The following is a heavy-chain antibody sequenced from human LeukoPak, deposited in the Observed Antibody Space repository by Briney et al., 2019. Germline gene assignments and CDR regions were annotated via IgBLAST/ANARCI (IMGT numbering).Heavy chain of an antibody. D-gene: IGHD3-22*01. Sequence: GGSLRLSCAASGFTFSIYAMSWVRQAPGKGLEWVPTFSKSGTTTYYPDSMKGRFTISRDNSKNTLYLQMNSLRAEDTAVYYCAKRDTSGSYYFDSWGQGTQVTVSS. V-gene: IGHV3-23*01. CDR1: GFTFSIYA. J-gene: IGHJ4*02. CDR3: AKRDTSGSYYFDS. CDR2: FSKSGTTT.